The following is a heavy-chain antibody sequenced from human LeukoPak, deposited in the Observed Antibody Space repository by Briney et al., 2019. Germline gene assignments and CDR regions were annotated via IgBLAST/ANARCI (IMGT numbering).Heavy chain of an antibody. Sequence: GGSLRLSCAASGFTFSSYWMSWVRQAPGKGLEWVANIKQDGSEKYHVDSVKGRFTISRDNAKNSLYLQMNSLRAEDTAVYYCARDGAIFGVVISYDYWGQGTLVTVSS. CDR2: IKQDGSEK. V-gene: IGHV3-7*01. CDR3: ARDGAIFGVVISYDY. J-gene: IGHJ4*02. CDR1: GFTFSSYW. D-gene: IGHD3-3*01.